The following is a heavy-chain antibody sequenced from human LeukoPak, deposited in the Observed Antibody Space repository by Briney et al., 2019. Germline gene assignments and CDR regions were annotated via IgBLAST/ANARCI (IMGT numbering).Heavy chain of an antibody. Sequence: PSETLSLTCTVSGGSISSSSYYWGWIRQPPGKGLEWIGSIYYSGSTYYNLSLKSRVTISVDTSKNQFSLKLSSVTAADTAVYYCARTPTGTYYYYYMDVWGKGTTVTVSS. CDR3: ARTPTGTYYYYYMDV. V-gene: IGHV4-39*07. CDR2: IYYSGST. J-gene: IGHJ6*03. D-gene: IGHD3-9*01. CDR1: GGSISSSSYY.